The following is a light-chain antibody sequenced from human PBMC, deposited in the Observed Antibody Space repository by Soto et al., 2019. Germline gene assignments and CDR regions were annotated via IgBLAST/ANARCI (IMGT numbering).Light chain of an antibody. CDR1: QSLVHSDRKTY. Sequence: VVMTQTPLASPVTLGQPASISCRSSQSLVHSDRKTYLSWLHQRPGQPPRLLIYTISKRFSGVPDRFSGSGAGTDFTLKISRVEPEDVGVYYCMQLTHFPWTFGQGTKVEIK. J-gene: IGKJ1*01. CDR3: MQLTHFPWT. V-gene: IGKV2-24*01. CDR2: TIS.